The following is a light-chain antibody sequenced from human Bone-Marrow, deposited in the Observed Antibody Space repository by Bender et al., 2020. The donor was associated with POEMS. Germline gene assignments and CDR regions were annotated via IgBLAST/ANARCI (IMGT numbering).Light chain of an antibody. Sequence: QSVLTQPPSASGTPGQRVTISCSGGRIGRNPINWYQQLPGTAPRLVIYADDRRPSGFPNRFSDSKSGSSASLAISWLHSEDAADYYCSTWDDRLNAWLFGGGTKLTVL. CDR3: STWDDRLNAWL. V-gene: IGLV1-44*01. CDR1: RIGRNP. J-gene: IGLJ3*02. CDR2: ADD.